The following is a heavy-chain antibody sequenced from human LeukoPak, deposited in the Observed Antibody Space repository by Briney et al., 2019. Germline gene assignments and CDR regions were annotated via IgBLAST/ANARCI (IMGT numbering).Heavy chain of an antibody. CDR2: ISSSSSYI. J-gene: IGHJ4*02. CDR1: GFTFSTYA. D-gene: IGHD2-2*01. V-gene: IGHV3-21*01. CDR3: ARGVPHY. Sequence: GGSLRLSCAASGFTFSTYAMSWVRQAPGKGLEWVSSISSSSSYIYYADSVKGRFTISRDNTKNSLYLQMNSLRAEDSAVDYCARGVPHYWGQGTLVTVS.